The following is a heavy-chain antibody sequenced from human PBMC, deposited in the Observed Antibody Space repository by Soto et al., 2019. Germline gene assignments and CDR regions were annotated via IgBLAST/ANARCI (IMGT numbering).Heavy chain of an antibody. V-gene: IGHV3-13*01. CDR1: GFTFSSYD. CDR3: ARGPAMVRGVIRYYYGMDV. D-gene: IGHD3-10*01. Sequence: PGGSLRLSCAASGFTFSSYDMHWVRQATGKGLEWVPAIGTAGDTYYPGSVKGRFTISRENAKNSLYLQMNSLRAGDTAVYYCARGPAMVRGVIRYYYGMDVWGQGTTVTVSS. CDR2: IGTAGDT. J-gene: IGHJ6*02.